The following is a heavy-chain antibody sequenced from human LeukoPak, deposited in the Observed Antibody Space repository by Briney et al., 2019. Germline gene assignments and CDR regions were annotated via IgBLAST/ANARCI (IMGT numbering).Heavy chain of an antibody. Sequence: GGSLRLSCTASGFTFSSYSMNWVRQAPGKGLQWVSSVSPNSGDMYYADSVRGRFTISRDNARSSLYLQMSSLRGEDTAVYYCVRDYVAATGLFEYWGQGTRVIVSS. CDR2: VSPNSGDM. D-gene: IGHD6-13*01. V-gene: IGHV3-21*01. CDR1: GFTFSSYS. CDR3: VRDYVAATGLFEY. J-gene: IGHJ4*02.